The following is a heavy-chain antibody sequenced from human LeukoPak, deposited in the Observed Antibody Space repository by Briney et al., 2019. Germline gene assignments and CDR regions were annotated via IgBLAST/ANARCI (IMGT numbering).Heavy chain of an antibody. J-gene: IGHJ4*02. Sequence: PSETLSLTCTVSGGSISSYYWSWIRQPPGKGLEWIGYIYYSGSTNYNPSLKSRVTISVDTSKNQFSLKLSSVTAADTAVYYCARDSGSYFDYWGQGTLVTVSS. CDR3: ARDSGSYFDY. CDR1: GGSISSYY. CDR2: IYYSGST. D-gene: IGHD1-26*01. V-gene: IGHV4-59*01.